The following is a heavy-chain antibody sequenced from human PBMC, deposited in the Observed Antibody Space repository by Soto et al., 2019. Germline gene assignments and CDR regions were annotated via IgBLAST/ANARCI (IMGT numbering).Heavy chain of an antibody. CDR1: GFTFSSYW. CDR2: INSDGSST. V-gene: IGHV3-74*01. J-gene: IGHJ5*02. Sequence: GGSLRLSCAASGFTFSSYWMHWVRQAPGKGLVWVSRINSDGSSTSYADSVKGRFTIPRDNAKNTLYLQMNSLRAEDTAVYYCARGRMYGSGSYDWFDPWGQGTLVTVSS. D-gene: IGHD3-10*01. CDR3: ARGRMYGSGSYDWFDP.